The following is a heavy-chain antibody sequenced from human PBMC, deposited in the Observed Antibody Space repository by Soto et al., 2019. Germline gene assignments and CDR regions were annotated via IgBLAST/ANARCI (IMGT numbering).Heavy chain of an antibody. J-gene: IGHJ3*02. D-gene: IGHD3-10*01. Sequence: GASAKVSWQAFGYTFSSYGICWGRQAPGQGLEWMGWISAYNGNTNYAQKLQGRVTMTTDTSTSTAYMELRSLRSDDTAVYYCARDGGSGSAPGVAFDIWGQGTMVTVSS. CDR3: ARDGGSGSAPGVAFDI. CDR1: GYTFSSYG. CDR2: ISAYNGNT. V-gene: IGHV1-18*01.